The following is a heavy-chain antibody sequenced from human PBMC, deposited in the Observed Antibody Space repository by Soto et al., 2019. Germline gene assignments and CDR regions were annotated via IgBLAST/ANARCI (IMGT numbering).Heavy chain of an antibody. D-gene: IGHD3-22*01. CDR3: AKNYDSSGYYTEF. V-gene: IGHV3-23*01. J-gene: IGHJ4*02. CDR1: GFTFSSYA. CDR2: ISSTGGNT. Sequence: GGSLRLSCVASGFTFSSYAMSWVRQAPGKGLEWVSAISSTGGNTYYANSVKGRFTISRDNSKNTLFLQMNSLRGEDTAIYYCAKNYDSSGYYTEFWGQGTQVTVSS.